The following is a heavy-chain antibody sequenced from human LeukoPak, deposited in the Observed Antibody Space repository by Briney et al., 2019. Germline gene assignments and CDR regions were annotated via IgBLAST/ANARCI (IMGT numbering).Heavy chain of an antibody. CDR1: GGTFISYA. CDR2: IIPIFGTA. J-gene: IGHJ4*02. CDR3: ARHYDSSGYYDY. Sequence: SVKVSCKASGGTFISYAISWVRQAPGQGLEWMGGIIPIFGTANYAQKFQGRVTITADESTSTAYMELSSLRSEDTAVYYCARHYDSSGYYDYWGQGTLVTVSS. D-gene: IGHD3-22*01. V-gene: IGHV1-69*13.